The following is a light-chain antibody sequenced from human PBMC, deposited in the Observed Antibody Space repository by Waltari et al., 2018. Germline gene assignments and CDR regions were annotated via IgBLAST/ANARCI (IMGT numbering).Light chain of an antibody. CDR3: QQYGNSPRA. CDR2: GAN. CDR1: QNVNSNY. J-gene: IGKJ1*01. Sequence: ENVLTQSPGTLSLSPGERATLSCGASQNVNSNYLAWYQQKPGQAPRLLIYGANIRATGIPDRFTGSGSGTDFTLTISRLEPEDFAVYYCQQYGNSPRAFGQGTEVEIK. V-gene: IGKV3-20*01.